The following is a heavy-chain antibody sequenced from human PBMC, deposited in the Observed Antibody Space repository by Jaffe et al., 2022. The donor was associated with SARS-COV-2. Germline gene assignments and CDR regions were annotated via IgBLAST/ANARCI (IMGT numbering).Heavy chain of an antibody. CDR3: ARAPYDILTGYFYYFDY. CDR2: INTNTGNP. J-gene: IGHJ4*02. Sequence: QVQLVQSGSELKKPGASVKVSCRASGYTFTNYAMNWVRQAPGQGLEWMGWINTNTGNPTYAQGFAGRFVFSLDTSVTTAYLQISSLKAEDTAVYYCARAPYDILTGYFYYFDYWGQGTLVTVSS. D-gene: IGHD3-9*01. CDR1: GYTFTNYA. V-gene: IGHV7-4-1*02.